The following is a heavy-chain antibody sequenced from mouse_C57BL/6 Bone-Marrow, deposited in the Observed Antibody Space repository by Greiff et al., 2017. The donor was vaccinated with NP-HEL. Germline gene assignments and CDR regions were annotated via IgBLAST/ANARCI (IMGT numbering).Heavy chain of an antibody. D-gene: IGHD3-2*02. J-gene: IGHJ3*01. CDR1: GYTFTSYD. CDR2: IYPRDGST. V-gene: IGHV1-85*01. CDR3: ASDSSGAWFAD. Sequence: VQLQQPGPELVKPGASVKLSCKASGYTFTSYDINWVKQRPGQGLEWIGWIYPRDGSTKYNEKFKGKATLTVDTSSSTAYMELHSLTSEDSAVYCCASDSSGAWFADWGQGTLVTVAA.